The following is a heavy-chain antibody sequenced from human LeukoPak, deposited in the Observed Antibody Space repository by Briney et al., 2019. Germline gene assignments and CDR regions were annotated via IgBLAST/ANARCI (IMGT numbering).Heavy chain of an antibody. V-gene: IGHV4-59*01. CDR1: GGSISSYY. CDR3: ARVQRGQYFDY. D-gene: IGHD3/OR15-3a*01. Sequence: SETLSLTCTVAGGSISSYYWSWIRQPPGKGLEWIGYIYYSGSTNYNPSLKSRVTISVDTSKNQFSLKLSSVTAADTAVYYCARVQRGQYFDYWGQGTLVTVSS. CDR2: IYYSGST. J-gene: IGHJ4*02.